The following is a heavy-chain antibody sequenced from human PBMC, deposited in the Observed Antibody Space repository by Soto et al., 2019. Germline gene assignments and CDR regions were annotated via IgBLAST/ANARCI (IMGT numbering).Heavy chain of an antibody. Sequence: GGSLRLSCAGSGFTFSDSYMSWIRQAPGKGLEWLSYISPGSRYPAYADSVKGRFTISRDNAKRSLYLQMMSLTAEDTAIYYCVRGGGGGLFDPWGQGTMVTVSS. CDR2: ISPGSRYP. J-gene: IGHJ5*02. D-gene: IGHD2-15*01. CDR1: GFTFSDSY. V-gene: IGHV3-11*06. CDR3: VRGGGGGLFDP.